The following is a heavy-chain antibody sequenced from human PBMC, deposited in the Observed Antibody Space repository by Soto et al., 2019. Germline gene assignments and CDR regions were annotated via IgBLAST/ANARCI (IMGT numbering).Heavy chain of an antibody. CDR3: ARDLYDILTGYPDYYYYGMDV. D-gene: IGHD3-9*01. CDR2: TYYRSKWYN. V-gene: IGHV6-1*01. Sequence: SPTLSLTCAISGDSVSSNSAAWNWIRQSPSRGLEWLGRTYYRSKWYNDYAVSVKSRITINPDTSKNQFSLQLNSVTPEDTAVYYCARDLYDILTGYPDYYYYGMDVWGQGTTVTVSS. CDR1: GDSVSSNSAA. J-gene: IGHJ6*02.